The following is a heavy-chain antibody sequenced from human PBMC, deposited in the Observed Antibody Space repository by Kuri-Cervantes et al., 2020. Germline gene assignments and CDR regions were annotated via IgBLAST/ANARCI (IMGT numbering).Heavy chain of an antibody. CDR3: ARVRQWLIRYYLDS. D-gene: IGHD6-19*01. V-gene: IGHV3-7*01. CDR2: IKQDGSET. J-gene: IGHJ4*02. CDR1: GFTFSNYW. Sequence: GGSLRLSCVASGFTFSNYWMSWARQTPGKGLEWVAHIKQDGSETYYVDSVKGRFTISKDNAQKSLYLEMNGLRAEDTAVYFCARVRQWLIRYYLDSWGQGTLVTVSS.